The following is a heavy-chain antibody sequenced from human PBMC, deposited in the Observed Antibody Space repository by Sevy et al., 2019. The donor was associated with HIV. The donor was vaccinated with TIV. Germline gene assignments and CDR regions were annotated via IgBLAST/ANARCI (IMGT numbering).Heavy chain of an antibody. Sequence: GGSLRLSCAASGFTFSSYAMHWVRQAPGKGLEWVAVISYDGSNKYYADSVKGRFTISRDNSKNTLYLQMNSLSAEDTAVYYCARGERWYSYYGMDVWGQRTTVTVS. CDR3: ARGERWYSYYGMDV. V-gene: IGHV3-30-3*01. D-gene: IGHD2-15*01. J-gene: IGHJ6*02. CDR2: ISYDGSNK. CDR1: GFTFSSYA.